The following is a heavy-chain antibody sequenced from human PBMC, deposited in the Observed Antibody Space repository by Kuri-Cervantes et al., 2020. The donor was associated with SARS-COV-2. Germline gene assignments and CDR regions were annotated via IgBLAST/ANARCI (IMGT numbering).Heavy chain of an antibody. Sequence: ASVKVSCKASGYTFTGYYMHWVRQAPGQGLEWMGWINPNSGGTNYAQKFQGRVTMTRDTSISTAYTELSRLRSDDTAVYYCARVVGGGSYYAWGYWGQGTLVTVSS. D-gene: IGHD1-26*01. J-gene: IGHJ4*02. CDR2: INPNSGGT. V-gene: IGHV1-2*02. CDR3: ARVVGGGSYYAWGY. CDR1: GYTFTGYY.